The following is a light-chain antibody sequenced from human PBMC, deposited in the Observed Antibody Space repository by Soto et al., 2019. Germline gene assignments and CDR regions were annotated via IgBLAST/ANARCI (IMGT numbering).Light chain of an antibody. CDR3: QQVKT. CDR2: NAV. CDR1: QSASTY. V-gene: IGKV3-11*01. J-gene: IGKJ1*01. Sequence: EIVLTQSPATLSLSPGERATLSCRASQSASTYLAWYQQKPGQAPRLLIYNAVNRATGVPARFTGSGSGTDFTLTISSLEPEDSAVYYCQQVKTFGQGTKVE.